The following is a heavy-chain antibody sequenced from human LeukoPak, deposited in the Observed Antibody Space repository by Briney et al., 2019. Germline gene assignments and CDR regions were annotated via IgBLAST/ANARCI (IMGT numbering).Heavy chain of an antibody. CDR1: GGSINGYY. V-gene: IGHV4-59*01. J-gene: IGHJ5*02. CDR2: ISHRGST. D-gene: IGHD3-16*01. CDR3: ARGFEGVAGWFDP. Sequence: SETLSLTCTVSGGSINGYYWSWIRQPPGKAPEWIGYISHRGSTKYNLSLKSRVTMSVDTSKNQFSLKLTSVIAADTAMYYCARGFEGVAGWFDPWGQGTLVTVYS.